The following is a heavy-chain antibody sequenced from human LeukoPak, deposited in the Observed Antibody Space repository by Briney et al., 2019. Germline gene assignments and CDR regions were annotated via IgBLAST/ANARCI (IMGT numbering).Heavy chain of an antibody. J-gene: IGHJ4*02. D-gene: IGHD3-22*01. CDR1: GGSFSGYY. CDR3: ARGGYYDSSGYRYCFDY. Sequence: SETLSLTCAVYGGSFSGYYWGWIRQPPGKGLEWIGEINHSGSTNYNPSLKSRVTISVDTSKNQFSLKLSSVTAADTAVYYCARGGYYDSSGYRYCFDYWGQGTLVTVSS. CDR2: INHSGST. V-gene: IGHV4-34*01.